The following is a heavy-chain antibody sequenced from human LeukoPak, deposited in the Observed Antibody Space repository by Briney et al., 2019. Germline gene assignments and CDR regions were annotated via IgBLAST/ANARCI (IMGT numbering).Heavy chain of an antibody. V-gene: IGHV4-59*12. CDR3: ARDMVGANAFDI. CDR2: IYYSGGT. CDR1: GGSISSYY. D-gene: IGHD1-26*01. Sequence: SETLSLTCTVSGGSISSYYWSWIRQRPGKGLEWIGYIYYSGGTNYNPSLKSRVTISVDTSKNQFSLKLSSVTAADTAVYYCARDMVGANAFDIWGQGTMVTVSS. J-gene: IGHJ3*02.